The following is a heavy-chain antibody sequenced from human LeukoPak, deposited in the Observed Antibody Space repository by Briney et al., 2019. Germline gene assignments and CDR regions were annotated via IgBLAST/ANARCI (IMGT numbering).Heavy chain of an antibody. Sequence: GGSLRLSCAASGLTFGSYWMHWVRQTPGKGPVWVSHINGDGSTTRYADSVKGRFTISRDNAKNTLFLQMNSLRVEDSAIYYCATPHDYDSSGYRNWGQGTLVTVSS. J-gene: IGHJ1*01. V-gene: IGHV3-74*01. CDR2: INGDGSTT. D-gene: IGHD3-22*01. CDR3: ATPHDYDSSGYRN. CDR1: GLTFGSYW.